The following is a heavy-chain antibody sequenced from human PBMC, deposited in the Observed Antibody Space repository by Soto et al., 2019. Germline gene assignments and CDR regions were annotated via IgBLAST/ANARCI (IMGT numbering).Heavy chain of an antibody. CDR2: ISAYNGNT. CDR1: GYTFTSYA. D-gene: IGHD3-16*02. CDR3: ARYRTKVPVAFDV. V-gene: IGHV1-18*01. J-gene: IGHJ3*01. Sequence: ASVKVSCKASGYTFTSYAISWVRQAPGQGLEWMGWISAYNGNTNYAQKLQGRVTITSNTSTSTAYVDLRGLRSDDTAVYYCARYRTKVPVAFDVWGQGTMVTVSS.